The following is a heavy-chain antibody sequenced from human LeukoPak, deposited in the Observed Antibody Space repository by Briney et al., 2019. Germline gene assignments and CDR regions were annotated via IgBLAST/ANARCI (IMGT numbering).Heavy chain of an antibody. CDR3: AKDGDMVRGVIITGGLVDP. CDR2: ISYDGNNK. Sequence: GGSLRLSCAASGFTFSSYAMHWVRQAPGKGLEWVAAISYDGNNKYYADSVKGRFTISRDNSKNTLYLQMNSLRAEDTAVYYCAKDGDMVRGVIITGGLVDPWGQGTLVTVSS. V-gene: IGHV3-30*04. CDR1: GFTFSSYA. J-gene: IGHJ5*02. D-gene: IGHD3-10*01.